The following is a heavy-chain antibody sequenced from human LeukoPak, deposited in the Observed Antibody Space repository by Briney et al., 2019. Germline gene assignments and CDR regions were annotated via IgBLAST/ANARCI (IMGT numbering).Heavy chain of an antibody. V-gene: IGHV3-48*04. Sequence: GGSLRLSCAASGFTFSSYSMNWVRQAPGKGLEWVSYISSSGSTIYYADSVKGRFTISRDNAKNSQYLQMNSLRAEDTAVYYCARGGNRYMDVWGKGTTVTVSS. CDR2: ISSSGSTI. CDR3: ARGGNRYMDV. D-gene: IGHD1/OR15-1a*01. J-gene: IGHJ6*03. CDR1: GFTFSSYS.